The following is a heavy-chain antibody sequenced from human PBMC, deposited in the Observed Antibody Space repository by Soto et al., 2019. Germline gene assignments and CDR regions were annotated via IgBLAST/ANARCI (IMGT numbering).Heavy chain of an antibody. V-gene: IGHV3-21*01. D-gene: IGHD3-22*01. CDR2: ISSSSSYI. CDR1: GFTFSSYS. Sequence: GGSLRLSCAASGFTFSSYSMNWVRQAPGKGLEWVSSISSSSSYIYYADSVKGRFTISRDNAKNSLYLQMNSLRAEDTAVYYCARLLGVTGAFDIWGQGTMVTVSS. J-gene: IGHJ3*02. CDR3: ARLLGVTGAFDI.